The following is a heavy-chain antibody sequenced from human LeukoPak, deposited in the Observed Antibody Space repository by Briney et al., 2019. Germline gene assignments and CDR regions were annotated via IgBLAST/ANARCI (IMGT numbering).Heavy chain of an antibody. D-gene: IGHD3-16*02. V-gene: IGHV1-69*11. CDR2: IVPVLRRT. CDR1: GGTFINKV. Sequence: ASVKVSCKASGGTFINKVITWVRQAPGEGLEWMGSIVPVLRRTYYAQRFQGRVSITVEESTTTVFMELKRLKSEDTALYYCATVRWGESPLRVYFAMDVWGTGTTVIVSS. J-gene: IGHJ6*04. CDR3: ATVRWGESPLRVYFAMDV.